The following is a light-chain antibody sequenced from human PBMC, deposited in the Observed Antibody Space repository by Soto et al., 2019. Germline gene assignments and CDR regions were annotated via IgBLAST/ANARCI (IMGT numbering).Light chain of an antibody. CDR1: QAISHY. CDR3: QQYNSYPLT. CDR2: GAS. V-gene: IGKV1-16*02. J-gene: IGKJ4*01. Sequence: DIHMTQSPSSLSASVGDRVTITCRASQAISHYLAWFQQKPGEAPKSLIYGASSLQSGVPSQFSGSGSGTDFTLTITSLQPEDFATYYCQQYNSYPLTCGGGTKVEIK.